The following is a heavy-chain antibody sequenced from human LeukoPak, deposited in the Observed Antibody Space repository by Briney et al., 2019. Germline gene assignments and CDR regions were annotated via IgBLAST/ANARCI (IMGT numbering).Heavy chain of an antibody. CDR3: ARQNPYGALSY. V-gene: IGHV3-9*01. CDR2: ISWNSGTI. Sequence: GGSLRLSCAASGFTFDDYAMHWVRQAPGKGLEWVSGISWNSGTIGSADSVKGRFTISRDNAKNSLYLQMNSLRAEDTAVYYCARQNPYGALSYWGQGTLVTVSS. CDR1: GFTFDDYA. D-gene: IGHD4-17*01. J-gene: IGHJ4*02.